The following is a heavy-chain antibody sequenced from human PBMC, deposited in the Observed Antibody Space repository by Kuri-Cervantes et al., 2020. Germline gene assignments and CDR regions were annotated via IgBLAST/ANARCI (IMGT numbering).Heavy chain of an antibody. D-gene: IGHD3-9*01. CDR2: ISYDGSNK. V-gene: IGHV3-30*18. CDR1: GFTFSDYY. J-gene: IGHJ4*02. CDR3: AKALTGYPYYFDY. Sequence: GKSLKISCAASGFTFSDYYMSWIRQAPGKGLEWVAVISYDGSNKYYADSVKGRFTISRDNSKNTLYLQMNSLRAEDTAVYYCAKALTGYPYYFDYWGQGTLVTVSS.